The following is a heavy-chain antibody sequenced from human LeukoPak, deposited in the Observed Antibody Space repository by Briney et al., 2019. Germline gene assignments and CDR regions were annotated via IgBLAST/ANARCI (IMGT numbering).Heavy chain of an antibody. CDR1: GFTFDDCA. D-gene: IGHD6-19*01. CDR3: AKALIAVAGLIDY. CDR2: ISWNSGSI. J-gene: IGHJ4*02. Sequence: GRSLRLSCAASGFTFDDCAMHWVRQAPGKGLEWVSGISWNSGSIGYADSVKGRFTISRDNAKNSLYLQMNSLRAEDTALYYCAKALIAVAGLIDYWGQGTLVTVSS. V-gene: IGHV3-9*01.